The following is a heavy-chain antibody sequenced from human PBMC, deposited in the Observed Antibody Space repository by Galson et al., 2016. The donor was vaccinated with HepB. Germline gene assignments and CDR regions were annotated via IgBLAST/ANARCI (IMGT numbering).Heavy chain of an antibody. V-gene: IGHV3-11*01. CDR2: ISSNGRTI. Sequence: SLRLSCAASGFLFNDHFMSWIRQAPGKGLEWVSSISSNGRTIYEEDSVKGRFTISRDNGKNSLYLQMISLRDEDTAVYYCARIPYGGNGPFDIWGQGTMVTVSS. CDR3: ARIPYGGNGPFDI. CDR1: GFLFNDHF. J-gene: IGHJ3*02. D-gene: IGHD4-23*01.